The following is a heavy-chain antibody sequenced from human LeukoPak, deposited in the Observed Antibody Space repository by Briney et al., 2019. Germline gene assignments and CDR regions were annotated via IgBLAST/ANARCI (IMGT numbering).Heavy chain of an antibody. CDR2: INSNTGDT. D-gene: IGHD5-24*01. CDR3: AREGGHGYNFPDFDY. J-gene: IGHJ4*02. V-gene: IGHV1-2*06. Sequence: ASVKVSCKASGYTFTGYYMHWVRQAPGQGPEWMGRINSNTGDTNYAQNFQGRVTMARDTSISTAYMELSRLMSDDTAVYYCAREGGHGYNFPDFDYWGQGTLVTVSS. CDR1: GYTFTGYY.